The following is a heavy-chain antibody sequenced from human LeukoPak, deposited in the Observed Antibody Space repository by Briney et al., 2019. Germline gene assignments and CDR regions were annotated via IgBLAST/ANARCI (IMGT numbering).Heavy chain of an antibody. CDR3: ARDATMVRGVMYNWFDP. CDR1: GYTFTSYG. J-gene: IGHJ5*02. CDR2: ISAYNGNT. Sequence: AASVKVSCKASGYTFTSYGISWVRQAPGQGLEWMGWISAYNGNTNYAQKLQGRVTMTTDTSTSTAYMELRSLRSDDTAVYYCARDATMVRGVMYNWFDPWGQGTLVTVSS. D-gene: IGHD3-10*01. V-gene: IGHV1-18*01.